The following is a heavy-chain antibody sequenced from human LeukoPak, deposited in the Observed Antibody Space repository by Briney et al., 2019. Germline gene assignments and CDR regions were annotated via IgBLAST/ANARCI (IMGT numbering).Heavy chain of an antibody. CDR3: ARDYGSGSYYVHFDY. D-gene: IGHD3-10*01. V-gene: IGHV1-3*01. CDR2: INAGNGNT. Sequence: ASVKVSCKASGYTFTSYAMHWVRQAPGQRLEWMGWINAGNGNTKYSQEFQGRVTMTTDTSTSTAYIELRSLRSDDTAVYYCARDYGSGSYYVHFDYWGQGTLVTVSS. CDR1: GYTFTSYA. J-gene: IGHJ4*02.